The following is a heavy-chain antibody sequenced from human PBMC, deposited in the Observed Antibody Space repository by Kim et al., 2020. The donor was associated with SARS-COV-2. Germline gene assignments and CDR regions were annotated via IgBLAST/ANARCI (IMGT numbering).Heavy chain of an antibody. CDR2: INPNSGGT. CDR3: ARDLYGYSSSSETRYNWFDP. CDR1: GYTFTGYY. J-gene: IGHJ5*02. D-gene: IGHD6-6*01. Sequence: ASVKVSCKASGYTFTGYYMHWVRQAPGQGLEWMGWINPNSGGTNYAQKFQGRVTMTRDTSISTAYMELSRLRSDDTAVYYCARDLYGYSSSSETRYNWFDPWGQGTLVTVSS. V-gene: IGHV1-2*02.